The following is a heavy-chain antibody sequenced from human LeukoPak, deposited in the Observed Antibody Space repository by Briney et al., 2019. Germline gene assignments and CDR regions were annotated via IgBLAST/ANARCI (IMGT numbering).Heavy chain of an antibody. CDR1: GFTFSSYA. Sequence: GRSLRLSCAASGFTFSSYAMHWVRQAPGKGLEWVAVISYDGSNKYYADSVKGRFTISRDNSKNTLYLQMNSLRAEDTAVYYCARAYYDYVWGSYRHFDYWGQGTLVTVSS. CDR2: ISYDGSNK. J-gene: IGHJ4*02. V-gene: IGHV3-30*04. D-gene: IGHD3-16*02. CDR3: ARAYYDYVWGSYRHFDY.